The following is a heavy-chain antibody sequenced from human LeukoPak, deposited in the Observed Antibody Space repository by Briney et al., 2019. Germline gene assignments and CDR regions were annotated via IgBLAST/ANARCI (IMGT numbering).Heavy chain of an antibody. Sequence: PSETLSLTCTVSGYSISSGYYWGWIRQPPGKGLEWIGSIYHSGSTYYNPSLKSRVTISVDTSKNQFSLKLSSVTAADTAVYYCARGLRGYCSGGSCYSNRGNYYYYYMDVWGKGTTVTVSS. J-gene: IGHJ6*03. V-gene: IGHV4-38-2*02. CDR1: GYSISSGYY. CDR2: IYHSGST. CDR3: ARGLRGYCSGGSCYSNRGNYYYYYMDV. D-gene: IGHD2-15*01.